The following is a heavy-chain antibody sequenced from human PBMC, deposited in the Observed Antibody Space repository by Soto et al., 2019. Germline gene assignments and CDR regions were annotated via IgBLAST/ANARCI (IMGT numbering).Heavy chain of an antibody. V-gene: IGHV1-69*06. Sequence: GXSVKVSCKASGGTLSSYAISWVRQAPGQGLEWMGGIIPIFGTANYAQKFQGRVTITADKSTSTAYMELSSLRSEDTAVYYCARRELLNSNWFDPWGQGTLVTGSS. CDR1: GGTLSSYA. CDR2: IIPIFGTA. CDR3: ARRELLNSNWFDP. J-gene: IGHJ5*02. D-gene: IGHD1-26*01.